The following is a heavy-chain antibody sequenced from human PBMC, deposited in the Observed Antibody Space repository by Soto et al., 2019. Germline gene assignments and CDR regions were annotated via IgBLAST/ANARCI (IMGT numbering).Heavy chain of an antibody. V-gene: IGHV5-51*01. Sequence: GESLKISCKASGYSFTDDWIGWVRQMPGKGLEWMGIIYPGDSDTRYSPSFQGQVTISADKSINTAYLQWGSLKASDTAMYYCARGPRRHYFDYCGQGTLVTVSS. CDR3: ARGPRRHYFDY. J-gene: IGHJ4*02. CDR1: GYSFTDDW. CDR2: IYPGDSDT.